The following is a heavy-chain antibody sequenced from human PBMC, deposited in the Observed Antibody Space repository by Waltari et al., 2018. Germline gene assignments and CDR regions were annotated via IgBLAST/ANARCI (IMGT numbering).Heavy chain of an antibody. CDR2: IMSSSIYI. J-gene: IGHJ4*02. CDR1: GFTFSSDS. Sequence: EVQLVASGGGLVKPGGSLGLAWAASGFTFSSDSMTWVRQAPGKGVEWVSSIMSSSIYIYYADSVKGRFTISRDNAKNSLYLQMNSLRAEDTAVYYCARECGVAGDYWGQGTLVTVSS. CDR3: ARECGVAGDY. V-gene: IGHV3-21*01. D-gene: IGHD6-19*01.